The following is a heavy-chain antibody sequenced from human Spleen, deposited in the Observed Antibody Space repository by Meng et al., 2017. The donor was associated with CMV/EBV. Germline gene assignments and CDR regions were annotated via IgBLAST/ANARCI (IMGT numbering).Heavy chain of an antibody. D-gene: IGHD6-6*01. CDR2: INHGGGT. CDR1: GGSFSDSY. Sequence: SETLSLTCAVYGGSFSDSYWSWFRQSPEKGLEWIGEINHGGGTNYNPSLKSRVTISVDTSKNQFSLKLSSVTAADTAVYYCARGSSRSDAFDIWGQGTMVTVSS. V-gene: IGHV4-34*01. CDR3: ARGSSRSDAFDI. J-gene: IGHJ3*02.